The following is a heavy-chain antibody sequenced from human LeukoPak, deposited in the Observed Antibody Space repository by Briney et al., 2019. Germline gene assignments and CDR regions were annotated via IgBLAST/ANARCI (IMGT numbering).Heavy chain of an antibody. CDR1: GGSFSRYY. CDR3: ARGPTISETGYFDY. D-gene: IGHD1-1*01. Sequence: SVTLSLTCAVYGGSFSRYYWSWIRQSPGKGLEWIAEINHRGDTNYNPSVKSRVTISVDTSKNQFSLKVTSLTAADTAVYFCARGPTISETGYFDYWGQGTLVTVSS. V-gene: IGHV4-34*01. CDR2: INHRGDT. J-gene: IGHJ4*03.